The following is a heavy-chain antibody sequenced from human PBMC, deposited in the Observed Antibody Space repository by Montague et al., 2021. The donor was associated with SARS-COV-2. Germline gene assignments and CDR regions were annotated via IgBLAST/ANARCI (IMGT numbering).Heavy chain of an antibody. V-gene: IGHV3-21*01. Sequence: SLRLSCAAPGFTFSSYSMNRVRQAPGKGLEWVSSISSSSSYIYYADSVKGRFTISRDNAKNSLYLQMNSLRAEDTAVYYCVRDDFRIAAAVFDYWGQGTLVTASS. D-gene: IGHD6-13*01. CDR2: ISSSSSYI. CDR1: GFTFSSYS. CDR3: VRDDFRIAAAVFDY. J-gene: IGHJ4*02.